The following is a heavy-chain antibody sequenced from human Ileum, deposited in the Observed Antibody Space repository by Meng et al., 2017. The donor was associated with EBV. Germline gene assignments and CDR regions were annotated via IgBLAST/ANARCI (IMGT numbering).Heavy chain of an antibody. Sequence: VQLVQSGAEVKKPGXSVKVSRXASGYTFTGYYMHRVRQAPGQGLEWMGWISAYNGNTNYAQKLQGRVTMTTDTSTSTAYMELRSLRSDDTAVYYCARDLTYCSGGSCYPTTIDYWGQGTLVTVSS. J-gene: IGHJ4*02. D-gene: IGHD2-15*01. CDR1: GYTFTGYY. CDR2: ISAYNGNT. V-gene: IGHV1-18*04. CDR3: ARDLTYCSGGSCYPTTIDY.